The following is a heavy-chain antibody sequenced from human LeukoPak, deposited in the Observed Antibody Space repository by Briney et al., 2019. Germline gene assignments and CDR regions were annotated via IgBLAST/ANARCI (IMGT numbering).Heavy chain of an antibody. CDR2: INPNSGGT. CDR1: GYTFTSYY. D-gene: IGHD3-9*01. CDR3: ARTSSYYDILTGYYPNYFDY. J-gene: IGHJ4*02. Sequence: ASVKVSCKTSGYTFTSYYMHWVRQAPGQGLEWMGWINPNSGGTNYAQKFQGRVTMTRDTSISTAYMELSRLRSDDTAVYYCARTSSYYDILTGYYPNYFDYWGQGTLVTVSS. V-gene: IGHV1-2*02.